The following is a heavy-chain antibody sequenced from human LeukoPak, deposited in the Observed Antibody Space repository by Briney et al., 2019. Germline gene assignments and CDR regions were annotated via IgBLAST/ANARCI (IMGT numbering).Heavy chain of an antibody. D-gene: IGHD3-3*01. CDR1: GYTFTSYD. Sequence: GASVKVSCKASGYTFTSYDINWVRQATGQGLEWMGWMNPNSGNTGYAQKFQGRVTITRNTSISTAYMELSSLRSEDTAVYYCARGSLYYDFWSGYYLIDPWGQGTLVTVS. CDR3: ARGSLYYDFWSGYYLIDP. V-gene: IGHV1-8*03. CDR2: MNPNSGNT. J-gene: IGHJ5*02.